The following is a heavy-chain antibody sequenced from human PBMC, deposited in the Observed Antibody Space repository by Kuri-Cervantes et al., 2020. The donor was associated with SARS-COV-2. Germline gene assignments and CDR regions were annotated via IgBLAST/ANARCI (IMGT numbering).Heavy chain of an antibody. Sequence: SETLSLTCAVSGYSISSGYYWGWIRQPPGKGLEWIGEINHSGSTNYNPSLKSRVTISVDTSKNQFSLKLSSVTAADSAVYYCARGRGIAAAGTGSPAPGYFDLWGRGTLVTVSS. V-gene: IGHV4-38-2*01. J-gene: IGHJ2*01. CDR3: ARGRGIAAAGTGSPAPGYFDL. CDR1: GYSISSGYY. D-gene: IGHD6-13*01. CDR2: INHSGST.